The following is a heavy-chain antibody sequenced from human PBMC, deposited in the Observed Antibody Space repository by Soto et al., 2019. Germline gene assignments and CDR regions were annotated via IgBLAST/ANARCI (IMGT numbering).Heavy chain of an antibody. V-gene: IGHV3-23*01. D-gene: IGHD1-1*01. CDR3: AKVVKAGTVGYYYYYYGMDV. CDR2: ISGSGGST. CDR1: GFTFSSYA. J-gene: IGHJ6*02. Sequence: GGSLRLSCAASGFTFSSYAMSWVRQAPGKGLEWVSAISGSGGSTYYADSVKGRFTISRDNSKNTLYLQMNSLRAEDTAVYYCAKVVKAGTVGYYYYYYGMDVWGQGTTVTVSS.